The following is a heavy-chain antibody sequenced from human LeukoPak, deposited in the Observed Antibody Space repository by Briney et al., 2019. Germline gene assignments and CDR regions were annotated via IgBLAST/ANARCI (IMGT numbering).Heavy chain of an antibody. CDR3: ARATEWELLSHFDY. CDR1: GFTFSSYA. Sequence: PGRSLRLSCAASGFTFSSYAMDWVRQAPGKGLEWVAFISYDGSNKYYADSVKGRFTISRDNSKNTLYLQMNSLRAEDTAVYYCARATEWELLSHFDYWGQGTLVTVSS. V-gene: IGHV3-30-3*01. J-gene: IGHJ4*02. D-gene: IGHD1-26*01. CDR2: ISYDGSNK.